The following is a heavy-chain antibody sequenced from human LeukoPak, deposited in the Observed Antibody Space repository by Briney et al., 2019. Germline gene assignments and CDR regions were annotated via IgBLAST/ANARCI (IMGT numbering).Heavy chain of an antibody. CDR3: AKVLRGWSIYFDY. V-gene: IGHV3-23*01. J-gene: IGHJ4*02. CDR1: GFTFSSYA. Sequence: GGSLRLSCAVSGFTFSSYAMSWVRQAPGKGLEWVSAISGSGGSAYYADSVKGRFTISRDNSKNTLYLQMNSLRAEDTAVYYCAKVLRGWSIYFDYWGQGTLVTVSS. D-gene: IGHD6-19*01. CDR2: ISGSGGSA.